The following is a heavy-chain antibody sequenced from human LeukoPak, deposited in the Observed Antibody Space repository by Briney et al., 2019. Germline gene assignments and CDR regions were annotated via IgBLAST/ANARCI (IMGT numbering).Heavy chain of an antibody. J-gene: IGHJ5*02. CDR3: ARDDVSGGVGVNWFDP. CDR1: GFTFSSYS. Sequence: PGGSLRLSCAASGFTFSSYSMNWVRQAPVKGLEWVSSISSSSSYIYYADSVKGRFTISRDNAKNSLYLQMNSLRAEDTAVYYCARDDVSGGVGVNWFDPWGQGTLVTVSS. V-gene: IGHV3-21*01. D-gene: IGHD3-10*01. CDR2: ISSSSSYI.